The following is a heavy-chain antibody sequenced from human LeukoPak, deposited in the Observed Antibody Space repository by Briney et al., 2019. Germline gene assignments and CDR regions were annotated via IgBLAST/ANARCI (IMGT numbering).Heavy chain of an antibody. CDR3: ARDRGKLRYLDL. D-gene: IGHD3-9*01. CDR2: MSLDGSSI. J-gene: IGHJ4*02. Sequence: PGGSLRLSCVAPGFAFNTQAMHWVRQAPGKGLEWLAVMSLDGSSIYYADSVKGRFTISRDNSKNTLYLQMSSLRVEDTAVYYCARDRGKLRYLDLWGQGAPLTVSS. CDR1: GFAFNTQA. V-gene: IGHV3-30*15.